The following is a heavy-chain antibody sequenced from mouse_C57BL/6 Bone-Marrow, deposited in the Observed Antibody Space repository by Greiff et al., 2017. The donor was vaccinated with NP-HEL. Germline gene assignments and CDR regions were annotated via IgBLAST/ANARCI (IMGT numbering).Heavy chain of an antibody. V-gene: IGHV1-82*01. Sequence: VQLQESGPELVKPGASVKISCKASGYAFSSSWMNWVKQRPGKGLEWIGRIYPGDGDTNYNEKFKGKATLTADKSSSTAYMQLSSLASEDSAVYFGARLGDPTVVPYFDYWGQGTTLTVSS. D-gene: IGHD1-1*01. CDR1: GYAFSSSW. CDR2: IYPGDGDT. J-gene: IGHJ2*01. CDR3: ARLGDPTVVPYFDY.